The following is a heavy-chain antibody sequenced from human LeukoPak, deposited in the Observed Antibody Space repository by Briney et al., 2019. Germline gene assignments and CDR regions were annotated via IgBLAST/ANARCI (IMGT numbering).Heavy chain of an antibody. CDR2: LIPIYGSA. D-gene: IGHD3-22*01. CDR3: AGFFYDNSGDAFDI. CDR1: GGSFTFTSHA. V-gene: IGHV1-69*13. Sequence: SVKVSCKASGGSFTFTSHAISWVRQAPGQGLEWVGGLIPIYGSANYAQKFQGRVTITSDESTRTVYMELSSLRPEDSAVYYCAGFFYDNSGDAFDIWGQGTMVTVSS. J-gene: IGHJ3*02.